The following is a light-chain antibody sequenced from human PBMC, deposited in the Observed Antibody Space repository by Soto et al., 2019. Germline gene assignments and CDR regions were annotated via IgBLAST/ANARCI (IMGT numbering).Light chain of an antibody. V-gene: IGKV3-20*01. J-gene: IGKJ4*01. CDR1: QSVSSSY. CDR3: QQYGSPLT. Sequence: EILLTQSPAILSLSPGERATLACRASQSVSSSYLAWYQQKPGQAPGLLIYGASSRATGIPDRFSGSGSGTDFTLTISRLEPEDFAVYYCQQYGSPLTFGGGTKVDIK. CDR2: GAS.